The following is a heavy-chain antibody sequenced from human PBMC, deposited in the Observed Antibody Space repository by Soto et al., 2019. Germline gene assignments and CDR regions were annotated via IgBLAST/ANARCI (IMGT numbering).Heavy chain of an antibody. Sequence: QVQLVESGGGVVQPGRSLRLSCAASGFTFSSYGMHWVRQAPGKGLEWVAVISYDGSNKYYADSVKGRFTISRDNSKNPLYLQMNSLRAEDTAVYYCAKNEGSGWYSFDYWGQGTLVTVSS. J-gene: IGHJ4*02. CDR1: GFTFSSYG. CDR3: AKNEGSGWYSFDY. CDR2: ISYDGSNK. V-gene: IGHV3-30*18. D-gene: IGHD6-19*01.